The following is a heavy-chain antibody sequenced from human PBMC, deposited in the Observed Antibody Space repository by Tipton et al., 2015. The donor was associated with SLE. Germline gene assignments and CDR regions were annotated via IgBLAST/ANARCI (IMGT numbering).Heavy chain of an antibody. Sequence: TLSLTCTVSGASISSSDSYWGWIRQPPGKGLEWIGTIYYSGDTYYNASLTSRVTISVDTSKNQFSLKLRSVTAADTAVYYCARDRWGVIKGGDDAFDIWGQGTMVTVSS. V-gene: IGHV4-39*07. CDR2: IYYSGDT. CDR3: ARDRWGVIKGGDDAFDI. CDR1: GASISSSDSY. J-gene: IGHJ3*02. D-gene: IGHD2-21*01.